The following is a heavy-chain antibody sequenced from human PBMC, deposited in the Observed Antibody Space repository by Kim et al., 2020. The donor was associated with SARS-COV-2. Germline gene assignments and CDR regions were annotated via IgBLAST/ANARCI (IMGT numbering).Heavy chain of an antibody. CDR2: ISSSSSYI. V-gene: IGHV3-21*01. Sequence: GGSLRLSCAASGFTFSSYSMNWVRQAPGKGLEWVSSISSSSSYIYYADSVKGRFTISRDNAKNSLYLQMNSLRAEDTAVYYCARDDSIAAAGTGFDYWGQGTLVTVSS. J-gene: IGHJ4*02. D-gene: IGHD6-13*01. CDR1: GFTFSSYS. CDR3: ARDDSIAAAGTGFDY.